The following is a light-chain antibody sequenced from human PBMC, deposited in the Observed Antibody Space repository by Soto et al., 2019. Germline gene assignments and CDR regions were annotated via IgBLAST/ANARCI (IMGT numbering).Light chain of an antibody. CDR1: SSDVGRYNY. J-gene: IGLJ3*02. V-gene: IGLV2-14*03. CDR2: DVS. Sequence: QSVLTQPASASGSPGQSITISCTGTSSDVGRYNYVSWYQQHPGKAPKLMIYDVSIRPSGVSDRFSGSKSGNTACLTISGLQAEDEADYYCSSYTSSSTVVFGGGTKVTVL. CDR3: SSYTSSSTVV.